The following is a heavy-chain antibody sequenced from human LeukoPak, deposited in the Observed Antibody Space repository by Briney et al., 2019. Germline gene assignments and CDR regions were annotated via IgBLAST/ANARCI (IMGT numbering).Heavy chain of an antibody. CDR2: IKQDGSEK. CDR1: GFSVSTNY. V-gene: IGHV3-7*01. J-gene: IGHJ4*02. D-gene: IGHD4-17*01. CDR3: ARDTTVTMVFDY. Sequence: GGSLRLSCAASGFSVSTNYMSWVRQAPGKGLEWVANIKQDGSEKYYVDSVKGRFTISRDNAKNSLYLQMNSLRAEDTAVYYCARDTTVTMVFDYWGQGTLVTVSS.